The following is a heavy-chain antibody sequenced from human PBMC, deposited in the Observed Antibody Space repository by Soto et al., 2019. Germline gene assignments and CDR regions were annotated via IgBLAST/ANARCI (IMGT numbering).Heavy chain of an antibody. Sequence: QVQLQESGPGLVKPSQTLSLTCTVSGGSISSGGYYWSWIRQHPGKVLEWIGYIYYSGSTHYNPPLKSRVTISVDTSKNQFSLKLSSVTAADTAVYYCARDIASEQLVYYYGMDVWGQGTTVTVSS. CDR1: GGSISSGGYY. D-gene: IGHD6-6*01. J-gene: IGHJ6*02. V-gene: IGHV4-31*03. CDR2: IYYSGST. CDR3: ARDIASEQLVYYYGMDV.